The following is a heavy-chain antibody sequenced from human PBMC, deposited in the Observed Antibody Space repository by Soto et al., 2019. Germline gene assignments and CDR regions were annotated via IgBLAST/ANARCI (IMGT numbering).Heavy chain of an antibody. V-gene: IGHV3-48*04. Sequence: GESLKISCAASGFTFSSYSMNWVRQAPGKGLEWVSYISSSSSTIYYADSVKGRFTISRDNAKNSLYLQMNSLRAEDTAVYYCARDGHRGVVPAAYYYYYGMDVWGQGTTVTVSS. CDR3: ARDGHRGVVPAAYYYYYGMDV. CDR1: GFTFSSYS. CDR2: ISSSSSTI. J-gene: IGHJ6*02. D-gene: IGHD2-2*01.